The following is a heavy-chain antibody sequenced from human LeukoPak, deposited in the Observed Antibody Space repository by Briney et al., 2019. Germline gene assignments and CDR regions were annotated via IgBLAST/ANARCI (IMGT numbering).Heavy chain of an antibody. CDR2: ISGSGGST. CDR1: VFTFSSYS. D-gene: IGHD3-3*01. V-gene: IGHV3-23*01. J-gene: IGHJ6*02. Sequence: GGPLRLSCAASVFTFSSYSMSWVRQAPGKGLEWVSAISGSGGSTYYADSVKGRFTISRDNSKNTLYLQMNSLRAEDTAVYYCAKGTRITIFGVVPPFGNYYGMDVWGQGTTVTVSS. CDR3: AKGTRITIFGVVPPFGNYYGMDV.